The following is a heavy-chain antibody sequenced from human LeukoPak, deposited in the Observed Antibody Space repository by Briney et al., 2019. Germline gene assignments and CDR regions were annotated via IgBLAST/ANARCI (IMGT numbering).Heavy chain of an antibody. J-gene: IGHJ4*02. Sequence: PSETLSLTCTVSGGSMSNRSYYWAWVRQPPGKGLEWIGSMSYSGSTYYNPSLKSRVTISVDTPKNQFSLKLSSVTAADTALYYCARRGYSFGYLVNXXQGALVTVSS. CDR1: GGSMSNRSYY. CDR2: MSYSGST. D-gene: IGHD5-18*01. V-gene: IGHV4-39*07. CDR3: ARRGYSFGYLVN.